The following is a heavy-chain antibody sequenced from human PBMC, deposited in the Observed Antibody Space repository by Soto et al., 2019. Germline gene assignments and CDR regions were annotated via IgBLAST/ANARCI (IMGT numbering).Heavy chain of an antibody. Sequence: PGGSLRLSCAASGFTFSSYDMHWVRQATGKGLEWVSAIGTAGDTYYPGSVKGRFTISRENAKNSLYLQMNSLRAGDTAVYYCARTYYDFWSGYYDPYGMDVWGQGTTVTVSS. D-gene: IGHD3-3*01. CDR3: ARTYYDFWSGYYDPYGMDV. J-gene: IGHJ6*02. CDR1: GFTFSSYD. CDR2: IGTAGDT. V-gene: IGHV3-13*01.